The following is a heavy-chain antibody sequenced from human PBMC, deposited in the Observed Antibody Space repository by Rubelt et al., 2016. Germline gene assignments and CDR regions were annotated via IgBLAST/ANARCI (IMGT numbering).Heavy chain of an antibody. J-gene: IGHJ3*02. Sequence: QVQLVQSGAEVKKPGSSVKVSCKASGGTFSSYAISWVRQAPGQGLEWMGGIIPIFGTANYAQKFQGSGTITADEATSTAYMELSILRSEDTAVYYCARDFLEWSDAFDIWGQGTMVTVSS. CDR3: ARDFLEWSDAFDI. D-gene: IGHD3-3*01. CDR2: IIPIFGTA. V-gene: IGHV1-69*01. CDR1: GGTFSSYA.